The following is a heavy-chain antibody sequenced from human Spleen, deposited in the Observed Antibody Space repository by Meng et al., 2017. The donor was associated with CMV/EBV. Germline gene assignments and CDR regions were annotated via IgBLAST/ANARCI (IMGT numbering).Heavy chain of an antibody. J-gene: IGHJ5*02. Sequence: FTVSPDAIQWVLQAPGTGREWVAVMSYDGTYQFYSDSVKGRFTISRDNSKNTLYLQMNSLRPEDTAVYFCAREPEPYRDGSGGNWFDLWGLGTLVTVSS. CDR3: AREPEPYRDGSGGNWFDL. CDR1: FTVSPDA. CDR2: MSYDGTYQ. D-gene: IGHD3-10*01. V-gene: IGHV3-30-3*01.